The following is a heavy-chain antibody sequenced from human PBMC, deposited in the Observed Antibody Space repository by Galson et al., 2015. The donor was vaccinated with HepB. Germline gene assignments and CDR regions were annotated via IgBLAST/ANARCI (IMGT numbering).Heavy chain of an antibody. Sequence: SLRLSCAGSGFSFDDYAMHWVRLAPGKGLEWVSGINWDSSTIDYADSMKGRFSISRDNAKNSLYLQMNSLRAEDTALYYCAKVGPSGAFDVWGQGTMVIVSS. V-gene: IGHV3-9*01. CDR3: AKVGPSGAFDV. CDR2: INWDSSTI. J-gene: IGHJ3*01. CDR1: GFSFDDYA.